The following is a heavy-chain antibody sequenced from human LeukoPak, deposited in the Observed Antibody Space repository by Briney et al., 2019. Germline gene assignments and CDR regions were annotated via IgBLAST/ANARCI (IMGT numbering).Heavy chain of an antibody. J-gene: IGHJ6*03. CDR1: GYTFTSYT. CDR2: INAGNGNT. V-gene: IGHV1-3*03. Sequence: VASVKVSCKASGYTFTSYTIHWVRQAPGQWLEWMGWINAGNGNTKYSQEFQDRVTITRDTSASTAYMELSSLRSEDMAVYYCARARYETRIWPKSRYDYYHYMDVWGKGTTVTVSS. D-gene: IGHD3-3*01. CDR3: ARARYETRIWPKSRYDYYHYMDV.